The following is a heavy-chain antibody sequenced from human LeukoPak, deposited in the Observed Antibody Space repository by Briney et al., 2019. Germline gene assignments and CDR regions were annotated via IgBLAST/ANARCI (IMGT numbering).Heavy chain of an antibody. CDR1: GYNFIVYY. CDR3: AKDWEMRYWHGGFDS. J-gene: IGHJ4*02. V-gene: IGHV1-2*02. Sequence: VASVKVSCKASGYNFIVYYIHWLRQAPGHGLEWMGCIDPRTSDTHYAQQFRDRFSLSRDTASSTLYMHLSRLTSDDTAIYFCAKDWEMRYWHGGFDSWGQGTLLT. D-gene: IGHD2-15*01. CDR2: IDPRTSDT.